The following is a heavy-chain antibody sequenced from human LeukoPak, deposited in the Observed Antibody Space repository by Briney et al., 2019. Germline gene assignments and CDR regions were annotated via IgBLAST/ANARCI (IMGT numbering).Heavy chain of an antibody. CDR2: ISYDGSSK. D-gene: IGHD4-17*01. J-gene: IGHJ4*02. V-gene: IGHV3-30-3*01. CDR3: RTGSDY. CDR1: GFTFSSYA. Sequence: GGSLRLSCAASGFTFSSYAMHWVRQAPGKGLEWVAVISYDGSSKYYADSVKGRFTISRDNSKNTLYLQMNSLRAEDTAVYYCRTGSDYWGQGTLVTVSS.